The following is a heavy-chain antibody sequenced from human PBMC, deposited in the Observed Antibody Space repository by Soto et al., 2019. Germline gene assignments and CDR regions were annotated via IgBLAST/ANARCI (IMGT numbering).Heavy chain of an antibody. Sequence: GGSLRLSCAASGFTFSNYGMSWVRQAPGKGLEWVSSITGSGDYTYYADSVKGRFTISRDNSKNTLYLQMNSLRAEDTAVYYCAKERYYDSTGYLYYFDYWGQGTMVTVSS. J-gene: IGHJ4*02. CDR1: GFTFSNYG. D-gene: IGHD3-22*01. CDR3: AKERYYDSTGYLYYFDY. CDR2: ITGSGDYT. V-gene: IGHV3-23*01.